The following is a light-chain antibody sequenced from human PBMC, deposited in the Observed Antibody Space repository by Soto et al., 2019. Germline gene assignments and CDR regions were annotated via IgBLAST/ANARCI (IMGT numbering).Light chain of an antibody. Sequence: QSVLTQPPSVSGAPGQRVTISCTGSSSNIGAGYAVHWYQQLPGTAPKLLIYGNSNRPSGVPDRFSGSKSGTSASLAITGLQAEDEADYDCQSYASSMSGSRVFGTGTKLTVL. CDR3: QSYASSMSGSRV. V-gene: IGLV1-40*01. CDR1: SSNIGAGYA. J-gene: IGLJ1*01. CDR2: GNS.